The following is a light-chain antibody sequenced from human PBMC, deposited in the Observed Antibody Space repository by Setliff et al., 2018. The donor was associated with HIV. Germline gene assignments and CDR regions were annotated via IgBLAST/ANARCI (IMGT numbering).Light chain of an antibody. CDR2: EVT. CDR3: SSYTSSGTYVV. Sequence: QSALTQPASVSGSPGQSITLSCTGTSSDVGGHNYVSWYQQHPGKVPKLIIYEVTNRPSGVSNRFSDSKSGNTASLTISGLQAEDEADYYCSSYTSSGTYVVFGGGTKVTVL. J-gene: IGLJ2*01. CDR1: SSDVGGHNY. V-gene: IGLV2-14*01.